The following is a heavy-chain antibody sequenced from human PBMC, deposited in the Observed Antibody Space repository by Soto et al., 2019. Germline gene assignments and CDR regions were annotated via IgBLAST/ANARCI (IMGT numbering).Heavy chain of an antibody. CDR2: IKEDGSEK. Sequence: PGGSLRLSCAASGFTINNYWMSWVRQAPGKGLEWVANIKEDGSEKYYVDSVKGRFTISRDNAKNSVFLQMTSLRVEDTALYYCAKDRPRRTSGYFFDYRGQGTPVTVSS. CDR1: GFTINNYW. J-gene: IGHJ4*02. D-gene: IGHD1-1*01. V-gene: IGHV3-7*03. CDR3: AKDRPRRTSGYFFDY.